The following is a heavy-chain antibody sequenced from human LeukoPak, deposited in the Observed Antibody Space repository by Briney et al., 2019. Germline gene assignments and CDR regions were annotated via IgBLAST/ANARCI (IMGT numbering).Heavy chain of an antibody. CDR3: ARTYDSSGYYYYMDV. CDR2: IYYSGST. Sequence: TSETLSLTCTVSGGSISSSSYYWGWIRQPPGKGLEWIGSIYYSGSTYYNPSLKSRVTISVDTSKNQFSLKLSSVTAADTAVYYCARTYDSSGYYYYMDVWGKGTTVTVSS. D-gene: IGHD3-22*01. J-gene: IGHJ6*03. CDR1: GGSISSSSYY. V-gene: IGHV4-39*01.